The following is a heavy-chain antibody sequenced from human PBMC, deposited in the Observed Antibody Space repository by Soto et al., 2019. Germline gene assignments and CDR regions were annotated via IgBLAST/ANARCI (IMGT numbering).Heavy chain of an antibody. CDR1: GFTSISYV. D-gene: IGHD3-22*01. V-gene: IGHV3-30-3*01. J-gene: IGHJ4*02. Sequence: HPGGSLRLSCEGSGFTSISYVMHCVRHAPVKWLEWVALISFDGSKKNYADSVKGRFTISRDNSKNMMYLQMNSLRPEDTAVYYCARGVFYYYGSSGYSPDYWGQGTLVTVSS. CDR2: ISFDGSKK. CDR3: ARGVFYYYGSSGYSPDY.